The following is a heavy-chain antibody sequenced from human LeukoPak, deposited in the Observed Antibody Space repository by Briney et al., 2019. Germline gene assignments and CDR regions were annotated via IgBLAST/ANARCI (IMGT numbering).Heavy chain of an antibody. CDR2: INHSGST. CDR1: GGSFSGYY. D-gene: IGHD3-3*01. J-gene: IGHJ3*02. Sequence: SETLSLTCAVYGGSFSGYYWSWIRQPPGKGLEWIGEINHSGSTNYNPSLKSRVTISVDTSKNQFSLKLSPVAAADTAVYYCARRLEWLLWPNAFDIWGQGTMVTVSS. CDR3: ARRLEWLLWPNAFDI. V-gene: IGHV4-34*01.